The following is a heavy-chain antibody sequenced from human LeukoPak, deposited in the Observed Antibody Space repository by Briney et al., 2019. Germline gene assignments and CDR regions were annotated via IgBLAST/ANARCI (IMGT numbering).Heavy chain of an antibody. D-gene: IGHD3-22*01. CDR1: EFTFSSYA. Sequence: GGSLRLSCAASEFTFSSYAMHWVRQAPDKGLEWVALISYDGSNKDYADSVKGRFTISRDNSKNTLYLQMNSLRAEDTAVYYCARDRYYYDSSGYYPDYWGQGTLVTVSS. J-gene: IGHJ4*02. V-gene: IGHV3-30*04. CDR3: ARDRYYYDSSGYYPDY. CDR2: ISYDGSNK.